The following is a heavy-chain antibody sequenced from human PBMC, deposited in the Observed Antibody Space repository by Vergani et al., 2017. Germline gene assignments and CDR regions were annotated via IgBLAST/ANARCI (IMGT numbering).Heavy chain of an antibody. V-gene: IGHV4-4*03. CDR3: ARGRGVYASGKRWFDP. J-gene: IGHJ5*02. CDR1: GGSISSSNW. Sequence: QVQLQESGPGLVKPPGPLSLTCAVSGGSISSSNWWSWIRQPPGKGLEWIGEISHSGSTNYNPSLKSRVTISIDTSKNQFSLKLNSVTAADTAVYYCARGRGVYASGKRWFDPWGQGTLVTVSS. D-gene: IGHD3-10*01. CDR2: ISHSGST.